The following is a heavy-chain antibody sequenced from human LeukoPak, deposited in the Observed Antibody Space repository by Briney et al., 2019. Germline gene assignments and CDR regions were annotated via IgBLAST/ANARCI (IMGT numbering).Heavy chain of an antibody. V-gene: IGHV4-61*01. CDR2: IYYSGST. D-gene: IGHD3-16*02. CDR3: AREFTDYVWGSYRYLDY. Sequence: KPSETLSLTCTVSGGSVGSGSYYWSWIRQPPGKGLEWIGYIYYSGSTNYNPSLKSRVTISVDTSKNQFSLKLSSVTAADTAVYYCAREFTDYVWGSYRYLDYWGQGTLVTVSS. J-gene: IGHJ4*02. CDR1: GGSVGSGSYY.